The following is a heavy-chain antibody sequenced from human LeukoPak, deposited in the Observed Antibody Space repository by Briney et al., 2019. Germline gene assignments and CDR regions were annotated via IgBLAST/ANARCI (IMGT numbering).Heavy chain of an antibody. J-gene: IGHJ4*02. CDR2: TYYRSKWYN. D-gene: IGHD3-3*01. V-gene: IGHV6-1*01. CDR1: GDSVSINSAA. Sequence: SQTLSLTCAISGDSVSINSAAWNWLRQSPSRGLEWLGRTYYRSKWYNDYAVSVKSRITINPDTSKNQFSLQLNSVTPEDTAVYYCARDYDFWSGYYFFFDYWGQGTLVTVSS. CDR3: ARDYDFWSGYYFFFDY.